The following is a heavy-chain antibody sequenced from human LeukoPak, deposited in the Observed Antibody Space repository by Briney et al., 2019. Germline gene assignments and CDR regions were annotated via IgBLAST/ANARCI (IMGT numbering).Heavy chain of an antibody. CDR2: INPNSGGT. CDR1: GYTFTVYY. V-gene: IGHV1-2*02. D-gene: IGHD6-19*01. Sequence: GASVKVSCRASGYTFTVYYMHWVRQAPGQGLEWMGWINPNSGGTNYAQKVQGRVTMTRDTSIGTAYMELSRLRSDDTAVYYCARWPKAKEDSSELRFDYWGQGTLVTVSS. J-gene: IGHJ4*02. CDR3: ARWPKAKEDSSELRFDY.